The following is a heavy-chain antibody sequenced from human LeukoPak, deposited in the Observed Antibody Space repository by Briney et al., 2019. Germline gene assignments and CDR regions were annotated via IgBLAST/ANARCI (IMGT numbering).Heavy chain of an antibody. J-gene: IGHJ4*02. CDR1: GYTFTSYY. Sequence: GASVKVSCKASGYTFTSYYMHWVRQAPGQGLEWMGIINPSGGSTSYAQKFQGRVTMTRDMSTSTVYMELSSLRSEDTAVYYCARWSIAAAVPDYWGQGTLVTVSS. CDR3: ARWSIAAAVPDY. D-gene: IGHD6-13*01. V-gene: IGHV1-46*01. CDR2: INPSGGST.